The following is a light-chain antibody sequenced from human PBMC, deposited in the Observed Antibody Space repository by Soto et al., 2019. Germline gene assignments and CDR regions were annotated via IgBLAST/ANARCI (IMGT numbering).Light chain of an antibody. V-gene: IGKV3-15*01. CDR3: QQYNNWPPLS. CDR2: GAS. Sequence: EIVMTQSPATLSVSPGERATLSCRASQSVSINLAWYQQKPGQAPRLLIYGASTRATGIPARFSGSGSGTEFTLTISSLQPEDFAVYYCQQYNNWPPLSFGGGTKVEI. CDR1: QSVSIN. J-gene: IGKJ4*01.